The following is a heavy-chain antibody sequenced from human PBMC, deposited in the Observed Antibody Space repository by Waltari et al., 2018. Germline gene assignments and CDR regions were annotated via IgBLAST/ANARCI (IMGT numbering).Heavy chain of an antibody. D-gene: IGHD2-21*02. Sequence: EIQLVESGGGLVQPGGSLRLSCEVSGFIFSAYEMNWVRQAPGKGVEWVSFSNPSGYVIYAESVKGRFTISRDNSKSSLFLQMNSLRGEDTAVYFCARGRVGDGDCLDSWGQGTLVTVSS. J-gene: IGHJ5*01. CDR3: ARGRVGDGDCLDS. CDR1: GFIFSAYE. V-gene: IGHV3-48*03. CDR2: SNPSGYVI.